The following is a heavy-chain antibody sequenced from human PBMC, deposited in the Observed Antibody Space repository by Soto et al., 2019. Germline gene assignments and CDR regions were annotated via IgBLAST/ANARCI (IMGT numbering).Heavy chain of an antibody. Sequence: SETLSLTCTVSGGSISSDGYYWTWIRQHPGKGLEWIGYIYYSGSTYYNPSLKSRITISVDTSKNQFSLKLSSVTAADTAVYYCARRYGASFDYWGQGTLVTVSS. V-gene: IGHV4-31*03. CDR3: ARRYGASFDY. CDR1: GGSISSDGYY. CDR2: IYYSGST. D-gene: IGHD4-17*01. J-gene: IGHJ4*02.